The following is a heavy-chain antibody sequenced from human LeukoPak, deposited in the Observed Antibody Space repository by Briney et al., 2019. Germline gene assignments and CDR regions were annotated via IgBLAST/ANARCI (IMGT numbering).Heavy chain of an antibody. CDR1: GYSISSGYY. J-gene: IGHJ5*02. Sequence: PSETLSLTCAVSGYSISSGYYWGWIRQPPGKGLEWIGSIYHSGSTYYNPSLKSRVTISVDTPRNQFSVRLSSVTAADTAVYYCARQSLGPSRSGTSNIWFDPWGQGTLVSVSS. CDR3: ARQSLGPSRSGTSNIWFDP. CDR2: IYHSGST. D-gene: IGHD3-10*01. V-gene: IGHV4-38-2*01.